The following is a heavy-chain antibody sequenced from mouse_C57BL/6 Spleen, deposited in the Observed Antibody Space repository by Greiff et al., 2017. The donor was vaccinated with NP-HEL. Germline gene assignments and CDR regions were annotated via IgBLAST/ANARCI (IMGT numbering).Heavy chain of an antibody. CDR3: TREGWLLYAMDY. CDR2: ISSGGDYI. Sequence: EVKLVESGEGLVKPGGSLKLSCAASGFTFSSYAMSWVRQTPEKRLEWVAYISSGGDYIYYADTVKGRFTISRDNARNTLYLQMSSLKSEDTAMYYCTREGWLLYAMDYWGQGTSVTVSS. CDR1: GFTFSSYA. V-gene: IGHV5-9-1*02. J-gene: IGHJ4*01. D-gene: IGHD2-3*01.